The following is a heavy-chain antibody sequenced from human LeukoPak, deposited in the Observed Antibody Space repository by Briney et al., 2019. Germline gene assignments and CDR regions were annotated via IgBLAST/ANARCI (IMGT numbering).Heavy chain of an antibody. Sequence: GESLKISCKGFGYSFTSYWIGWVRQMPGKGLEWMGIIYPGDSDTRYSPSFQGQVTISADKSISTAYLQWSSLKASDTAIYYCARAQPSSGCSYWGQGTLVTVSS. V-gene: IGHV5-51*01. CDR2: IYPGDSDT. CDR3: ARAQPSSGCSY. D-gene: IGHD6-19*01. CDR1: GYSFTSYW. J-gene: IGHJ4*02.